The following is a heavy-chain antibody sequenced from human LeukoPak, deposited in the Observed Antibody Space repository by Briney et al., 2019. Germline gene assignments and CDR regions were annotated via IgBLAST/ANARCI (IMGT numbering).Heavy chain of an antibody. CDR2: IKSKTDGGTT. Sequence: GGSLRLSCAASGFTFSNAWMSWVRQAPGKGLEWVGRIKSKTDGGTTDCAAPVKGRFTISRDDSKNTLYLQMNSLKTEDTAVYYCTTEELGYCSGGSCYSLYYYYYYMDVWGKGTTVTVSS. V-gene: IGHV3-15*01. CDR3: TTEELGYCSGGSCYSLYYYYYYMDV. CDR1: GFTFSNAW. J-gene: IGHJ6*03. D-gene: IGHD2-15*01.